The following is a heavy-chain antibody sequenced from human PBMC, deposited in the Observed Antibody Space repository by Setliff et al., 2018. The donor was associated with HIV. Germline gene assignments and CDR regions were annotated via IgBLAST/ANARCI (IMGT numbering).Heavy chain of an antibody. D-gene: IGHD3-22*01. V-gene: IGHV1-2*02. CDR1: GYSFTGYY. CDR2: INPSSGGT. CDR3: ARDIGGYWDYHYYMDV. J-gene: IGHJ6*03. Sequence: GASVKVSCKASGYSFTGYYMHWVRQAPGQGLEWMGWINPSSGGTQYAQKFQGRVTMTRDTSISTGSMELSRLRSDDTAVYYCARDIGGYWDYHYYMDVWGKGTTVTVSS.